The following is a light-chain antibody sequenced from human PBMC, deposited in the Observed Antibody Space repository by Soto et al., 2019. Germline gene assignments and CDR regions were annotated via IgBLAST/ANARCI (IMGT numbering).Light chain of an antibody. CDR1: SSDVGGYNS. Sequence: ALTQPASVSGSPGQSITISCTGTSSDVGGYNSVSWYQQHPGKAPKLMIYNVSNRPSGISDRFSGSRSGNTASLTISGLQAEDEADYYCSSYTSSSTYVFGTGTKVTVL. V-gene: IGLV2-14*03. CDR2: NVS. J-gene: IGLJ1*01. CDR3: SSYTSSSTYV.